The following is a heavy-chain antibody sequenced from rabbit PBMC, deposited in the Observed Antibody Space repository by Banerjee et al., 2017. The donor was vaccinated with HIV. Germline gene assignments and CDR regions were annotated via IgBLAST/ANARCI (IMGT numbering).Heavy chain of an antibody. CDR3: ARNWPGTTNWDL. J-gene: IGHJ6*01. CDR1: GFDFSSYYY. CDR2: IVSSSGST. V-gene: IGHV1S45*01. D-gene: IGHD7-1*01. Sequence: QQQLEESGGGLVKPEGSLTLTCKASGFDFSSYYYMCWVRQTLARTPGKGLELIACIVSSSGSTWYASWVNGRFTISKTSSTTVTLQMTSLTAADTATYFCARNWPGTTNWDLWGQGTLVTVS.